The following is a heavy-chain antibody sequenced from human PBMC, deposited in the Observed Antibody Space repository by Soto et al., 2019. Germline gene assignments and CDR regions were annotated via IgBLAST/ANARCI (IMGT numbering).Heavy chain of an antibody. V-gene: IGHV3-33*01. CDR3: ARAPCGGDCDSDY. D-gene: IGHD2-21*02. Sequence: QVHLVESGGGVVQPGRSLRLSCAASGFPFSTYGMHWVRQAPGKGLEWVAVIWDDGSNKYYADSVRGRCTISRDNSKNTLYLQMNSLRAEDTAVYYCARAPCGGDCDSDYWGQGTLVTVSS. CDR1: GFPFSTYG. CDR2: IWDDGSNK. J-gene: IGHJ4*02.